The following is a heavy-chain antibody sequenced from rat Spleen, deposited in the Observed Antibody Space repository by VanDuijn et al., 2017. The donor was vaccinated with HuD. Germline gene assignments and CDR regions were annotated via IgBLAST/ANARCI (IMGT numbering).Heavy chain of an antibody. D-gene: IGHD1-11*01. J-gene: IGHJ3*01. CDR3: TRQGGLRNWFAY. CDR2: ISTSGDKT. Sequence: EVQLVESGGGLLQPGGSLKLSCAASVFTFSNYDMAWVRQTPTKGLEWIASISTSGDKTYNRDSVKGRFTVSRDSAESTLYRQMDSLRSDDTATYVCTRQGGLRNWFAYWGQGTLVTVSS. V-gene: IGHV5-25*01. CDR1: VFTFSNYD.